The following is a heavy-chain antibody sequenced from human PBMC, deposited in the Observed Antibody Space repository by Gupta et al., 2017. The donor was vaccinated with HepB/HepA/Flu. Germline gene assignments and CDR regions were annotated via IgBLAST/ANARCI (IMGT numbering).Heavy chain of an antibody. J-gene: IGHJ5*02. D-gene: IGHD6-13*01. CDR2: IHGGGKT. CDR1: GFTVSNNY. Sequence: EVQLVESGGGLVQPGGSLRLSCAASGFTVSNNYISWVRQAPGKGLEWVSSIHGGGKTYYADSVKGRFTISRDNSQNTVDLQMKSLRVEDTAVYYCARHFMSSWLYNWFDPWGQGTLVTVSS. CDR3: ARHFMSSWLYNWFDP. V-gene: IGHV3-66*04.